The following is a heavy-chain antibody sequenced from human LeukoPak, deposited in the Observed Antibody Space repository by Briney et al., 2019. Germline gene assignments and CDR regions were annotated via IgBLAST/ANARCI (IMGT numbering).Heavy chain of an antibody. D-gene: IGHD5-18*01. J-gene: IGHJ4*02. CDR2: INHSGST. CDR3: ARGRKYSYGY. CDR1: VGSFSGYY. Sequence: PSETLSLTCAVYVGSFSGYYWSWIRQPPGKGLEWIGEINHSGSTNYNPSLKSRVTISVDTSKNQFSLKLSSVTAADTAVYYCARGRKYSYGYWGQGTLVTVSS. V-gene: IGHV4-34*01.